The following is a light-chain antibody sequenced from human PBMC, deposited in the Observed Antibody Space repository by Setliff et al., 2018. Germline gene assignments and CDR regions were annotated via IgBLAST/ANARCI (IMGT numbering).Light chain of an antibody. CDR1: SSDVGDYVY. Sequence: QSVLAQPPSASGSPGQSVTLSCTVPSSDVGDYVYVSWYQQHPGKAPKLILFDVTKRPSGVSNRFSGSKSGNTASLTISGLRAEDEADYYCCSYEDSSTFELFGGGTKVTVL. CDR2: DVT. V-gene: IGLV2-23*02. J-gene: IGLJ2*01. CDR3: CSYEDSSTFEL.